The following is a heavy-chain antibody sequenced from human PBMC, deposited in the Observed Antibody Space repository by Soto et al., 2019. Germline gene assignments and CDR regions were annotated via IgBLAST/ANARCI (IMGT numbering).Heavy chain of an antibody. V-gene: IGHV4-34*01. J-gene: IGHJ4*02. Sequence: KPSETLSLTCAVYGGSFSGYYWSWIRQPPGRGLEWIGEINHSGSTNYNPSLKSRVTISVDTSKNQFSLKLSSVTAADTAVYYCARIGGRYSYAHFDYWGQGTLVTV. CDR3: ARIGGRYSYAHFDY. D-gene: IGHD5-18*01. CDR1: GGSFSGYY. CDR2: INHSGST.